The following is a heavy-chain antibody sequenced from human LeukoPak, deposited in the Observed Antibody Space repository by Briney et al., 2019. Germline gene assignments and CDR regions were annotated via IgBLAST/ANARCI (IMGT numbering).Heavy chain of an antibody. D-gene: IGHD2-21*02. V-gene: IGHV1-58*01. J-gene: IGHJ3*01. Sequence: SVTVTCQSSGCTFTSSALQWVRQARSQHGAGVGWIVVVSGNTNYAQKLQERVTIPMDRPTNQAYMALSSLRSEETAVYYWAAASELVVVSADAFDLWGQGTMVTVSS. CDR3: AAASELVVVSADAFDL. CDR1: GCTFTSSA. CDR2: IVVVSGNT.